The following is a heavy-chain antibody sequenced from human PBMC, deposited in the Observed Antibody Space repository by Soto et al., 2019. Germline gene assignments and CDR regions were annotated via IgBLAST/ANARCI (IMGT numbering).Heavy chain of an antibody. D-gene: IGHD6-19*01. V-gene: IGHV3-30*18. Sequence: VQLGESGGGVVQPGRSLRLSCAAGGFTFSDYAMHWVRQAPGKGLEWVAVVSHDGRNTHYADSVKGRFTISRDSSKNTVSLEMTSLRAEDTSVYYCAKGGRQWLVTSDFNYWGQGALVTVSP. CDR3: AKGGRQWLVTSDFNY. CDR1: GFTFSDYA. J-gene: IGHJ4*02. CDR2: VSHDGRNT.